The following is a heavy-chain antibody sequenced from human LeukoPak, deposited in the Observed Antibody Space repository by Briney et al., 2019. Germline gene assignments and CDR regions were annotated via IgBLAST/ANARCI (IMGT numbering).Heavy chain of an antibody. CDR1: GFTFSTYA. CDR2: ISFDGSNK. Sequence: GGSLRLSCAASGFTFSTYAMHWVRQAPGKGLEWVAVISFDGSNKYYADSVKGRFTISRDNSKNTLCPQMNSLRAEDTAVYYCAKDRYDSSGYLFDYWGQGTLVIVSS. J-gene: IGHJ4*02. V-gene: IGHV3-30*18. D-gene: IGHD3-22*01. CDR3: AKDRYDSSGYLFDY.